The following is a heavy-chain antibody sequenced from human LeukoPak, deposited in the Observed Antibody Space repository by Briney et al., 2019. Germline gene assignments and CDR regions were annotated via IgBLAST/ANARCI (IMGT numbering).Heavy chain of an antibody. CDR2: ISSSSSYI. CDR3: ARADSGSYSDAFDI. CDR1: GFTFSSYS. D-gene: IGHD1-26*01. J-gene: IGHJ3*02. V-gene: IGHV3-21*01. Sequence: GGSLRLSCAASGFTFSSYSMNWVRQAPGKGLEWVSSISSSSSYIYYANSVKGRFTISRDNAKNSLYLQMKSLRAEDTAVYYCARADSGSYSDAFDIWGQGTMVTVSS.